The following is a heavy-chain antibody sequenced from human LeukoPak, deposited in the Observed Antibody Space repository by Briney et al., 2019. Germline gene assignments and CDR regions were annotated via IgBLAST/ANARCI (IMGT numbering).Heavy chain of an antibody. CDR2: ISFTSGHI. CDR3: ARDRGSGWFYDIDY. J-gene: IGHJ4*02. D-gene: IGHD6-19*01. CDR1: GFTFSSYA. V-gene: IGHV3-21*01. Sequence: GGSLRLSCAASGFTFSSYAMSRVRQAPGKGLEWVASISFTSGHIYYADSVKGRFTISRDNAKNSLYLQMNSLRGEDTAVYYCARDRGSGWFYDIDYWGQGTLVTVSS.